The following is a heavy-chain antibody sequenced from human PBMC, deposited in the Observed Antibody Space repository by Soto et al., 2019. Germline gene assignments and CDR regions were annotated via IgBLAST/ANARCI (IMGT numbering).Heavy chain of an antibody. D-gene: IGHD4-4*01. J-gene: IGHJ6*03. Sequence: PGESLKISCKGSGYSFTSYWIGWVRQMPGKGLEWMGIIYPGDSDTSYSPSFQGRVTISADKSISTAYLQWSSLKASDTAIYYCAVSSHDYSNYGGYYYMDVWGKGTTVTVSS. CDR1: GYSFTSYW. CDR3: AVSSHDYSNYGGYYYMDV. V-gene: IGHV5-51*01. CDR2: IYPGDSDT.